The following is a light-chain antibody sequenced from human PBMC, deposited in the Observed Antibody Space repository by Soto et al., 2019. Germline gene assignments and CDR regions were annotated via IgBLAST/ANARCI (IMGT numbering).Light chain of an antibody. V-gene: IGKV3-20*01. CDR2: GAS. Sequence: EIVLTQSPGTLSLSPVERATLSCRASQSVINKYLAWYQQKPGQAPRVLIYGASSRSAGTPDRFSGSGSGTDFTLTISRLEPEDFAVYYCQQYGRSPSTFGQGTKVDIK. CDR3: QQYGRSPST. J-gene: IGKJ1*01. CDR1: QSVINKY.